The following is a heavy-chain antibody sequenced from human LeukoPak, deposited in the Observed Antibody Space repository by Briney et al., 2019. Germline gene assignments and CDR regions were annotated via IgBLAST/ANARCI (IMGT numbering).Heavy chain of an antibody. D-gene: IGHD3-10*01. CDR3: TIPRSGRDY. CDR1: GFTFSDYS. J-gene: IGHJ4*02. V-gene: IGHV3-21*06. CDR2: INNSSSCI. Sequence: GGSLRLSCAGSGFTFSDYSMDWVRQTPGKRLEWVSSINNSSSCIYYADSVKGRFTISRDNAKNSLYLQMNSLRVEDTAVYYCTIPRSGRDYWGQGTLVTVSS.